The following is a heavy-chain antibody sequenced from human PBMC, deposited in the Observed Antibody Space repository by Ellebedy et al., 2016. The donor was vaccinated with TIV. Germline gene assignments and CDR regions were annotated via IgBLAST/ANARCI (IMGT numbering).Heavy chain of an antibody. D-gene: IGHD5-18*01. J-gene: IGHJ4*02. Sequence: GESLKISCTVSGFPFSTFAMNWVRQAPGKGLEWVSVIYIGGATYYADSVKGRFTISRDTSKNTLSLQMNGLRAEDTAVYYCARDCGYSCTYDCWGPGILVTVSS. CDR2: IYIGGAT. CDR3: ARDCGYSCTYDC. CDR1: GFPFSTFA. V-gene: IGHV3-53*01.